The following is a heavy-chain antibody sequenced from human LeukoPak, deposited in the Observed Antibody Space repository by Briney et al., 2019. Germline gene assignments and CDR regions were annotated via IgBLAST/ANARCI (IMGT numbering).Heavy chain of an antibody. CDR2: IYSGGST. V-gene: IGHV3-66*01. CDR1: GFTVSSNY. Sequence: GGSLLLSCAAAGFTVSSNYMSWGRQAPGKGLEGVSVIYSGGSTYYADSVKGRFTISRDNSKNTLYLQMNSLRAEDTAVYYCARGRSGIQRGFDYWGQGTLVTVSS. D-gene: IGHD6-19*01. CDR3: ARGRSGIQRGFDY. J-gene: IGHJ4*02.